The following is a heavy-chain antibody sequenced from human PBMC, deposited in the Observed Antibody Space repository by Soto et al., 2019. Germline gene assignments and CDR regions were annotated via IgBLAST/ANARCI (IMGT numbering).Heavy chain of an antibody. V-gene: IGHV3-73*01. CDR2: IRSKANSYAT. D-gene: IGHD3-3*01. Sequence: PGGSLRLSCAASGFTFSGSAMHWVRQASGKGLEWVGRIRSKANSYATAYAASVKGRFTISRDDSKNTAYLQMNSLKTEDTAVYYCTRQITIFGVVIASGMDVWGQGTTVTVSS. CDR1: GFTFSGSA. CDR3: TRQITIFGVVIASGMDV. J-gene: IGHJ6*02.